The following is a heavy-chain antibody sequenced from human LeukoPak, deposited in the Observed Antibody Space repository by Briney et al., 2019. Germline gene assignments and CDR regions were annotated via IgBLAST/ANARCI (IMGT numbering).Heavy chain of an antibody. CDR2: IIPILGIA. V-gene: IGHV1-69*04. J-gene: IGHJ3*02. Sequence: ASVKVSCKASGGTFSSYAISWVRQAPGQGLEWMGRIIPILGIANYAQKFQGRVTITADKSTSTAYMELSSLRSEDTAVYYCARVIPRIEGGSGSLDDAFDIWGQGTMVTVSS. CDR3: ARVIPRIEGGSGSLDDAFDI. D-gene: IGHD3-10*01. CDR1: GGTFSSYA.